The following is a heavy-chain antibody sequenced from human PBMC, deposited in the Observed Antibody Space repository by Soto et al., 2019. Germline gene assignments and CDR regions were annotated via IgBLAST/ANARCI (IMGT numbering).Heavy chain of an antibody. CDR3: ARALGKAVNREGLGSDNWFDP. CDR2: ISGYNGNT. Sequence: ASVKVSCKASGYTFTNYGVAWVRQAPGRGLEWLGCISGYNGNTNYAQKFQGRVTMTRDTATSTDYMELKSLRSDDAASYFCARALGKAVNREGLGSDNWFDPLGQGTLVTFSS. J-gene: IGHJ5*02. V-gene: IGHV1-18*01. D-gene: IGHD3-10*01. CDR1: GYTFTNYG.